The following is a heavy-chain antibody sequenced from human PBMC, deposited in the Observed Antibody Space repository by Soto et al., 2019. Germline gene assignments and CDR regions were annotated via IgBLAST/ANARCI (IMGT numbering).Heavy chain of an antibody. Sequence: TLSRNCAYDSVAVGGDIGGWVCEAPGKGLEWIGEINHSGSTNYNPSLKSRVTISADTSKHQFSLRLSSVTAADSAIYYCASYHYYDFWIGSRHYMDVWGRGTTVT. V-gene: IGHV4-34*01. J-gene: IGHJ6*03. CDR3: ASYHYYDFWIGSRHYMDV. CDR2: INHSGST. D-gene: IGHD3-3*01. CDR1: SVAVGGDI.